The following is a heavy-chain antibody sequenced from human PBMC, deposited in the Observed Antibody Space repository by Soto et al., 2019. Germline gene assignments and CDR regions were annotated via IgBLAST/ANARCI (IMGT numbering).Heavy chain of an antibody. J-gene: IGHJ4*02. V-gene: IGHV3-11*01. CDR2: ISSGRTI. CDR3: ARSLGMGGDGYN. D-gene: IGHD3-16*01. CDR1: GFTSSDYY. Sequence: QVQLVESGGDLVKPGGSLRLSCAASGFTSSDYYMSWIRQAPGKGLEWVSYISSGRTIYYADSVKGRFTISRDNAKNSLYLQMNSLRAEDTAVYYCARSLGMGGDGYNWGQGTLVTVSS.